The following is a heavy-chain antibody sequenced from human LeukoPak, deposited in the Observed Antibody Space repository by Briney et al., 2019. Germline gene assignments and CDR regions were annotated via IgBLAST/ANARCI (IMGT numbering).Heavy chain of an antibody. D-gene: IGHD3-22*01. CDR3: ARDLYYDSSGYPRGAFDI. Sequence: SETLSLTCTVSGGSISSYYWSWIRQPPGKGLEWIGYIYYSGSTSYNPSLKSRVTISVDTSKNQFSLKLSSVTAADTAVYYCARDLYYDSSGYPRGAFDIWGQGTMVTVSS. CDR2: IYYSGST. CDR1: GGSISSYY. V-gene: IGHV4-59*01. J-gene: IGHJ3*02.